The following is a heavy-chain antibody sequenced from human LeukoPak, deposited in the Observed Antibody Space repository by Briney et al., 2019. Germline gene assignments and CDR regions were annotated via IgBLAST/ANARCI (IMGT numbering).Heavy chain of an antibody. Sequence: GRSLRLSCAASGFTFSSYGMHWVRQAPGKGLEWVAVISYDGSNKYYADSVKGRFTISRDNSKNTLYLQMNSLRAEDTAVYYCAEDLDSETGTTGYFDYWGQGTLVTVSS. V-gene: IGHV3-30*18. CDR2: ISYDGSNK. D-gene: IGHD1-1*01. CDR1: GFTFSSYG. CDR3: AEDLDSETGTTGYFDY. J-gene: IGHJ4*02.